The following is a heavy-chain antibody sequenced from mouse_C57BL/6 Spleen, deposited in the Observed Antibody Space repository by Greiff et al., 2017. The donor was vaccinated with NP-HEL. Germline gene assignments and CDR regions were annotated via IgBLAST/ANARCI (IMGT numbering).Heavy chain of an antibody. Sequence: EVQLQQSGPELVKPGASVKMSCKASGYTFTDYNMHWVKQSHGKSLEWIGYINPNNGGTSYNQKFKGKATLTVNKSSSTAYMELRSLTSEDSAVYYCARAGYYGSSYVDFDYWGQGTTLTVSS. CDR1: GYTFTDYN. CDR2: INPNNGGT. J-gene: IGHJ2*01. V-gene: IGHV1-22*01. D-gene: IGHD1-1*01. CDR3: ARAGYYGSSYVDFDY.